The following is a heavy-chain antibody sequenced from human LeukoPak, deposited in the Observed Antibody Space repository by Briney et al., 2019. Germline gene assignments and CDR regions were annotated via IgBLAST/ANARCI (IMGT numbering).Heavy chain of an antibody. J-gene: IGHJ5*02. Sequence: SETLSLTCTVSGGSISTSNYYWSWIRQPPGKGLEWIGEINHSGSTNYNPSLKSRVTISVDTSKNQFSLKLSSVTAADTAVYYCARQSSDYLWGSYRSTPNWFDPWGQGTLVTVSS. CDR1: GGSISTSNYY. CDR2: INHSGST. CDR3: ARQSSDYLWGSYRSTPNWFDP. D-gene: IGHD3-16*02. V-gene: IGHV4-39*01.